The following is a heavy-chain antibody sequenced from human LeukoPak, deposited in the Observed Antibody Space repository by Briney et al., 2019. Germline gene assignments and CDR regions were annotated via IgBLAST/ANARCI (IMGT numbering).Heavy chain of an antibody. Sequence: GGSLRLSRAASGFTFSSYSMNWVRQAPGKGLEWVSSISSSGSYIYYADSVKGRFTISRDNAKNSLYLQMNSLRAEDTAVYYCASEGDYVAFDIWGQGTMVTVSS. D-gene: IGHD4-17*01. CDR1: GFTFSSYS. J-gene: IGHJ3*02. CDR2: ISSSGSYI. CDR3: ASEGDYVAFDI. V-gene: IGHV3-21*01.